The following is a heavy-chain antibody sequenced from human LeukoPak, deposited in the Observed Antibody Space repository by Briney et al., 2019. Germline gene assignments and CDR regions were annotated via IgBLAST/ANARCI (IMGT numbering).Heavy chain of an antibody. CDR2: INPSGGST. Sequence: ASVKVSCKASGYTFTSYYMHWVRQAPGQGLEWMGIINPSGGSTSYAQKFQGRVTMTRDMSTSTVYMELSSLRSEDTAVYYCARAITIFGVVGYWGQGTLVTVSS. CDR1: GYTFTSYY. J-gene: IGHJ4*02. V-gene: IGHV1-46*01. CDR3: ARAITIFGVVGY. D-gene: IGHD3-3*01.